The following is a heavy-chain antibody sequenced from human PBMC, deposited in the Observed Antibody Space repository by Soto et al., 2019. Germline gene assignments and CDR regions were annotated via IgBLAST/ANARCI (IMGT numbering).Heavy chain of an antibody. Sequence: QVQLQESGPGLVKPSQTLSLTCTVSGGSISSGGYFWNWIRQHPGKGLEWIGYIEYSGYTPYNPALKRRATISIDTSKSQFSLKLNSLTAADMAVYYCARDLRYSSTWGLFDPWGQGTLVTVSS. CDR1: GGSISSGGYF. J-gene: IGHJ5*02. V-gene: IGHV4-31*03. CDR3: ARDLRYSSTWGLFDP. D-gene: IGHD6-13*01. CDR2: IEYSGYT.